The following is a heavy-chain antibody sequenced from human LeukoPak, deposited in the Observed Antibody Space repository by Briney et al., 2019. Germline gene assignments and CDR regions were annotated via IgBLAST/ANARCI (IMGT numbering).Heavy chain of an antibody. CDR2: INHSGST. Sequence: SETLSLTCAVYGGSFSGYYWSWIRQPPGKGLEWIGEINHSGSTYYNPSLKSRVTISVDTSKNQFSLKLTSVTAADTAVYYCARHAGSGSYYNFYYYYYYMDVWGKGTTVTISS. CDR1: GGSFSGYY. D-gene: IGHD3-10*01. CDR3: ARHAGSGSYYNFYYYYYYMDV. V-gene: IGHV4-34*01. J-gene: IGHJ6*03.